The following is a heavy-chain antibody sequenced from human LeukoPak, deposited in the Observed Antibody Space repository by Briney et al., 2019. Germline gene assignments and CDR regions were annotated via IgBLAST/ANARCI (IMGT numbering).Heavy chain of an antibody. CDR1: GYTFTTYY. CDR2: INLSGGIT. CDR3: ARDRWSEGYYDILTGYYDAFDT. D-gene: IGHD3-9*01. Sequence: ASVKVSCKASGYTFTTYYMHWVRQAPGQGLEWMGIINLSGGITNYAQKFQGRVTMTRDMSTSTVYMELSSLRSEDTAVYYCARDRWSEGYYDILTGYYDAFDTWGQGTMVTVSS. V-gene: IGHV1-46*01. J-gene: IGHJ3*02.